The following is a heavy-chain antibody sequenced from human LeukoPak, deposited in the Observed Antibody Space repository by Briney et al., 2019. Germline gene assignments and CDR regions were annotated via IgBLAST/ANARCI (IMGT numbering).Heavy chain of an antibody. V-gene: IGHV4-59*08. Sequence: SETLSLTCTVSGGSISSYYWSWIRQPPGKGLEWIGYIYYGGSTNYNPSLKSRVTISVDTSKNQFSLKLSSVTAADTAVYYCAVARGIVVVPAASFDYWGQGTLVTVSS. CDR3: AVARGIVVVPAASFDY. CDR2: IYYGGST. CDR1: GGSISSYY. D-gene: IGHD2-2*01. J-gene: IGHJ4*02.